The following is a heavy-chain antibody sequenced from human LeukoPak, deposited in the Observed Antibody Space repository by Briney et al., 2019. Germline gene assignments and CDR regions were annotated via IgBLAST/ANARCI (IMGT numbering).Heavy chain of an antibody. CDR2: INPDSGDT. V-gene: IGHV1-2*02. D-gene: IGHD1-14*01. CDR3: ASFNPRADY. Sequence: GASVKVSCKASGYTFTGYYMHWVRQAPGQGLEWIGSINPDSGDTNHAQNFQGRVTLTRDTSISTAYMELIALTSGDTAVYYCASFNPRADYWGQGTLVTVSS. CDR1: GYTFTGYY. J-gene: IGHJ4*02.